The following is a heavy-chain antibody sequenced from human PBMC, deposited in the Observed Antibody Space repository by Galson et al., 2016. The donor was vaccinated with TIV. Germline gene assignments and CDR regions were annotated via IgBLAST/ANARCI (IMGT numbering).Heavy chain of an antibody. V-gene: IGHV1-69*13. CDR2: IIPIFGTT. CDR3: ARATNYYDNWFDP. D-gene: IGHD3-10*01. Sequence: SVKVSCKASGGIFSGYAINWVRQAPGQGLEWIGRIIPIFGTTKYAQKFQGRVTITADESTDTAYVELNSLTSEDTAVYYCARATNYYDNWFDPWGQGTLVTVSS. J-gene: IGHJ5*02. CDR1: GGIFSGYA.